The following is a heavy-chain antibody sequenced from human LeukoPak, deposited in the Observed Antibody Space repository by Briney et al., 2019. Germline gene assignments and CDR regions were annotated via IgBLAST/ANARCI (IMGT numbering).Heavy chain of an antibody. CDR1: GFIFSNHY. D-gene: IGHD3-10*01. CDR3: VHMVWG. Sequence: GGSLRLSCAVSGFIFSNHYMHWVRQAPGKGLVWVSRINNDGSITSYADSVKGRFTISRDNAKNTLYLQMNSLRAEDTAVYYCVHMVWGGGQGTLVTVSS. CDR2: INNDGSIT. V-gene: IGHV3-74*01. J-gene: IGHJ4*02.